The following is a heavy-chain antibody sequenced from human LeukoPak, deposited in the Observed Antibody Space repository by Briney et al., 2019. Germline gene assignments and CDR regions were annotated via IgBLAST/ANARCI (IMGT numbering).Heavy chain of an antibody. Sequence: SETLSLTCAVYGGSFSGYYWSWIRQPPGKGLEWIGEINHSGSTNYNPSLKSRVTISLDTSKNQFSLKLSSVTAADTAMYYCARYWGPYDNSGAYFDYWGQGTLVTVSS. CDR2: INHSGST. V-gene: IGHV4-34*01. J-gene: IGHJ4*02. CDR1: GGSFSGYY. CDR3: ARYWGPYDNSGAYFDY. D-gene: IGHD3-22*01.